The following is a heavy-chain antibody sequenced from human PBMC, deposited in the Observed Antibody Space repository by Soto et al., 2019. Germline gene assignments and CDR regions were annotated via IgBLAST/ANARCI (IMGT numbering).Heavy chain of an antibody. D-gene: IGHD4-17*01. CDR1: GGSISSGGYY. Sequence: QVQLQESGPGLVKPSQTLSLTCTVSGGSISSGGYYWSWIRQHPGKGLEWIGYIYYSGSTYYNPSLKSLFTISVDTSKIQFALQLRSVTAADTAVYYCARDRLDYGGNHVGLFDYWGQGTLVTVSS. J-gene: IGHJ4*02. CDR2: IYYSGST. V-gene: IGHV4-31*01. CDR3: ARDRLDYGGNHVGLFDY.